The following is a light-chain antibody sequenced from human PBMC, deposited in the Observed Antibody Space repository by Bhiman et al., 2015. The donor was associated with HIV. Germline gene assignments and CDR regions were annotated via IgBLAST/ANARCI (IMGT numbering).Light chain of an antibody. CDR3: QVWDSSSDHLRV. J-gene: IGLJ3*02. CDR1: KLGDKY. Sequence: SSELTQPPSVSVSPGQTANITCSGDKLGDKYARWYQQKPGQDPVLVICSDSNRPSGIPERFAGSNPGNTATLSISRIEAGDEADYYCQVWDSSSDHLRVFGGGTKLTVL. V-gene: IGLV3-1*01. CDR2: SDS.